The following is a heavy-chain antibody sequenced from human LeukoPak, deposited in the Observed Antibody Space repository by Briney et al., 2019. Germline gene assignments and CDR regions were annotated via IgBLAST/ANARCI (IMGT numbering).Heavy chain of an antibody. V-gene: IGHV4-39*01. D-gene: IGHD5-12*01. J-gene: IGHJ4*02. CDR2: IYYSGST. Sequence: PSETLSLTCTVPGGSISSSPYYWGWIRQSPGTGLEWIGNIYYSGSTYYNPSLKTRVTISVDTSKNQFSLKLTSVTAADTAVYYCARHASVDGNWPRPLDYWGQGSLVTVSS. CDR3: ARHASVDGNWPRPLDY. CDR1: GGSISSSPYY.